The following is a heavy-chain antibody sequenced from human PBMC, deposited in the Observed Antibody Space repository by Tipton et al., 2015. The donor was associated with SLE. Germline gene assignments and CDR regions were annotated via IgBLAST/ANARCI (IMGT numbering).Heavy chain of an antibody. Sequence: TLSLTCTVSGGSISTSNNYWDWIRQPPGKGLEWIGSISHSGTTYYNPSLKSRVTISIDTSKEEFSLKVTSVTAADTAVYYCATQRAFLQGPCRIWGQGTLVAVSS. CDR2: ISHSGTT. CDR1: GGSISTSNNY. J-gene: IGHJ4*02. D-gene: IGHD2/OR15-2a*01. CDR3: ATQRAFLQGPCRI. V-gene: IGHV4-39*01.